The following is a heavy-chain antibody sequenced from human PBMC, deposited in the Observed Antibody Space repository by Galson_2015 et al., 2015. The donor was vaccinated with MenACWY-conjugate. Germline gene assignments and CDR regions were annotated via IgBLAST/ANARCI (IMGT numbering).Heavy chain of an antibody. Sequence: SVKVSCKASGYTFTSYAMHWVRQAPGQRLEWMGWINAGNGNTKYSQKFQGRVTITRDTSASTAYMELSSLRSEDTAVYYCARQKKIAVARPPLDYWGQGTLVTVSS. CDR1: GYTFTSYA. CDR2: INAGNGNT. CDR3: ARQKKIAVARPPLDY. J-gene: IGHJ4*02. V-gene: IGHV1-3*01. D-gene: IGHD6-19*01.